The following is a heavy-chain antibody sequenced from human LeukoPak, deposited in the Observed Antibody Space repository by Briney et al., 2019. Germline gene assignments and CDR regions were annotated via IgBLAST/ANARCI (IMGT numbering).Heavy chain of an antibody. V-gene: IGHV1-46*01. CDR3: ARDGAITMVRGVPHPLY. J-gene: IGHJ4*02. CDR2: INPSGGST. CDR1: GYTFTSYY. D-gene: IGHD3-10*01. Sequence: APVKVSCKASGYTFTSYYMHWVRQAPGQGLEWMGIINPSGGSTSYAQKFQGRVTMTRDMSTSTVYMELSSLRSEDTAVYYCARDGAITMVRGVPHPLYWGQGTLVTVSS.